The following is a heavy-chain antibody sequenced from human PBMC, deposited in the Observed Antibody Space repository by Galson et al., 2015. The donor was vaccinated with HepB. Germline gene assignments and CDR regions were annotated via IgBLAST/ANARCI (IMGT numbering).Heavy chain of an antibody. D-gene: IGHD2-15*01. J-gene: IGHJ1*01. Sequence: SLRLSCAASGFTFSSYWMSWVRQAPGKGLEWVANIKQDGSEKYYVDSVKGQFTISRDNAKNSLYLQMNSLRAEDTAVYYCARPGGYCSGGSCYSAEYFQHWGQGTPVTVSS. CDR1: GFTFSSYW. V-gene: IGHV3-7*01. CDR2: IKQDGSEK. CDR3: ARPGGYCSGGSCYSAEYFQH.